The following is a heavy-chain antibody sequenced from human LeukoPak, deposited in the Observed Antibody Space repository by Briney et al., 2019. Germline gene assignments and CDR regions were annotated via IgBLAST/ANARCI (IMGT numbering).Heavy chain of an antibody. CDR1: GYAFTSYY. CDR2: INPSGGST. V-gene: IGHV1-46*01. J-gene: IGHJ4*02. CDR3: ARSYSSSEDFDY. Sequence: ASVKVSCKASGYAFTSYYMHWVRPAPGQGLEWMGIINPSGGSTSYAQKFQGRVTMTRDTSTSTVYMELSSLRSEDTAVYYCARSYSSSEDFDYWGQGTLVTVSS. D-gene: IGHD6-13*01.